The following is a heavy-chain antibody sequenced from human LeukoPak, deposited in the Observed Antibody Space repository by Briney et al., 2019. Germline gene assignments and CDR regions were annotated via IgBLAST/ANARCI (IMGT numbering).Heavy chain of an antibody. CDR1: GFTFEDYA. CDR2: INWNSGRV. D-gene: IGHD5-24*01. Sequence: GGSLRLSCAASGFTFEDYAMYWVRQAPGKGLEWVSSINWNSGRVGYADSVKGRFTISRDNAKNSLYLQMNSLRAEDTAVYYCAREESWLQLDYWGQGTLVTVSS. J-gene: IGHJ4*02. CDR3: AREESWLQLDY. V-gene: IGHV3-9*01.